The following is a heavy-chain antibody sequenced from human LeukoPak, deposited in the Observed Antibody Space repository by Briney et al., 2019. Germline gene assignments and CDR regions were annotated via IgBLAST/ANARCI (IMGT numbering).Heavy chain of an antibody. CDR2: IYYSGST. Sequence: SETLSLTCTVSGGSISSSSYYWGWIRQPPGKGLEWIGSIYYSGSTYYNPSLKSRVTISVDTSKNQFSLKLSSVTAADTAVYYCARDSRGYGEFDYWGQGTLVTVSS. CDR1: GGSISSSSYY. D-gene: IGHD3-10*01. J-gene: IGHJ4*02. V-gene: IGHV4-39*07. CDR3: ARDSRGYGEFDY.